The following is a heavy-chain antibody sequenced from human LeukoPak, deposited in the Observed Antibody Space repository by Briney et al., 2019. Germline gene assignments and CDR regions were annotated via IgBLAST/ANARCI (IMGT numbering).Heavy chain of an antibody. CDR1: GYTFTEYY. V-gene: IGHV1-2*02. Sequence: ASVKVSCKASGYTFTEYYMHWVRQAPGQGLEWMGWINSNSGGANYAEKSQGRVTMTRDTSISTAYMELSRLRYDDTALYYCARGQSLNDYWGQGTLVTVSS. CDR3: ARGQSLNDY. CDR2: INSNSGGA. J-gene: IGHJ4*02.